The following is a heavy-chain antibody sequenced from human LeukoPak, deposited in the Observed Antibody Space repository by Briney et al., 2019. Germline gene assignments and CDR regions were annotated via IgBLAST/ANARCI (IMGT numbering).Heavy chain of an antibody. CDR1: GFTFSSYS. J-gene: IGHJ4*02. CDR3: ARDRGVGAPSDY. D-gene: IGHD1-26*01. Sequence: PGGSLRLSCAASGFTFSSYSMNWVRQAPGKGLEWVSSISGSSSYIYYADSVKGRFTISRHNAKNSLYLQMNSLRAEDTALYYCARDRGVGAPSDYWGQGTLVTVSS. V-gene: IGHV3-21*04. CDR2: ISGSSSYI.